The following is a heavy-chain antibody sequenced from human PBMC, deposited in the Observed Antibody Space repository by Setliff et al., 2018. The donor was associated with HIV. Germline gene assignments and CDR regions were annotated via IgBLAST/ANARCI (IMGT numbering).Heavy chain of an antibody. CDR3: ARRHFYDSSGQVWAFDI. D-gene: IGHD3-22*01. Sequence: ASVKVSCKASGGTFSPSAISWMRQAPGQGLEWMGGIIPFFGSANYAQKFQGRPTITADASSSTAYVDLSSLTSEDTAVYYCARRHFYDSSGQVWAFDIWGQGTMVTVSS. V-gene: IGHV1-69*13. CDR1: GGTFSPSA. J-gene: IGHJ3*02. CDR2: IIPFFGSA.